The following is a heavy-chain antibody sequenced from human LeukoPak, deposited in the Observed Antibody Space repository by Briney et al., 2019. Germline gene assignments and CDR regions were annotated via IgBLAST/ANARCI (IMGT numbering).Heavy chain of an antibody. Sequence: GGSLRLSCAASGFTFSSYAMSWVRQAPGKGVEWVSTISGGGGIIYYGDSVKGRFTISRDTSKNTLYLQMNSLRVEDTAVYYCAKDSYRSSWPDYWGQGTLVTVAS. D-gene: IGHD6-13*01. J-gene: IGHJ4*02. CDR1: GFTFSSYA. CDR3: AKDSYRSSWPDY. V-gene: IGHV3-23*01. CDR2: ISGGGGII.